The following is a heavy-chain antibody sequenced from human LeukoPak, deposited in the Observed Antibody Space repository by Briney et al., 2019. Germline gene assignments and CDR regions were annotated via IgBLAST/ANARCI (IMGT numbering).Heavy chain of an antibody. CDR2: ISWNSGSI. Sequence: PGGSLRLSCAASGFTFSSYEMNWVRQAPGKGLEWVSGISWNSGSIGYADSVKGRFTISRDNAKNSLYLQMNSLRAEDMALYYCAKGYSSSWYGLPHPYYFDYWGQGTLVTVSS. CDR3: AKGYSSSWYGLPHPYYFDY. D-gene: IGHD6-13*01. V-gene: IGHV3-9*03. CDR1: GFTFSSYE. J-gene: IGHJ4*02.